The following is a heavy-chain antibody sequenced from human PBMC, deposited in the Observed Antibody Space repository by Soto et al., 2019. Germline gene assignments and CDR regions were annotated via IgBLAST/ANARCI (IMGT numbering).Heavy chain of an antibody. CDR2: ISYDGSNK. CDR1: GFTFSSYA. J-gene: IGHJ3*02. CDR3: ARDPGIAVADHAFDI. D-gene: IGHD6-19*01. V-gene: IGHV3-30-3*01. Sequence: PGGSLRLSCAASGFTFSSYAMHWARQAPGKGLEWVAVISYDGSNKYYADSVKGRFTISRDNSKNTLYLQMNSLRAEDTAVYYCARDPGIAVADHAFDIWGQGTMVTVSS.